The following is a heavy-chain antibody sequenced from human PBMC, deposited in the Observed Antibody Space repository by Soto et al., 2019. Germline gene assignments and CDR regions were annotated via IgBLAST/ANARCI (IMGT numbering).Heavy chain of an antibody. CDR3: AKDAAGYVDY. CDR2: ISYDGSNK. Sequence: QVQLVESRGGVVQPGRSLRLSCAASGFTFSSYGMHWVRQAPGKGLEWVAVISYDGSNKYYADSEKGRFTISRDNAKNTLYLQMNSLRAEDTAVYYCAKDAAGYVDYWGQGALVTDFS. J-gene: IGHJ4*02. V-gene: IGHV3-30*18. D-gene: IGHD6-19*01. CDR1: GFTFSSYG.